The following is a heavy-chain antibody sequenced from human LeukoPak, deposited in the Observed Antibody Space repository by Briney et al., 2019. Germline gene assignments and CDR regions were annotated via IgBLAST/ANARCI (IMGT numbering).Heavy chain of an antibody. CDR1: GSTFTSYD. D-gene: IGHD4-17*01. Sequence: ASVKVSCKASGSTFTSYDINWVRQATGQGLEWMGWMNPNSGNTGYAQKFQGRVTITRNASISTAYMELSSLRSEDTAVYYCARAGGPAVTTYYFDYWGQGTLVTVSS. J-gene: IGHJ4*02. V-gene: IGHV1-8*03. CDR2: MNPNSGNT. CDR3: ARAGGPAVTTYYFDY.